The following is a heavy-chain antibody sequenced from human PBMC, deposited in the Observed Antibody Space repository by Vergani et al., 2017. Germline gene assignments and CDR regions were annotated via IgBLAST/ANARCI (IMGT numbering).Heavy chain of an antibody. D-gene: IGHD2-2*01. V-gene: IGHV4-39*01. CDR2: IYYSGST. CDR3: ARQYRYYYYMDV. CDR1: GGSISSSSYY. Sequence: QLQLQESGPGLVKPSETLSLTCTVSGGSISSSSYYWGWIRQPPGKGLEWIGSIYYSGSTYYNPSLKSRVTISVDTSKNQFSLKLSSVTAADTAVYYCARQYRYYYYMDVWGKGTTVTVSS. J-gene: IGHJ6*03.